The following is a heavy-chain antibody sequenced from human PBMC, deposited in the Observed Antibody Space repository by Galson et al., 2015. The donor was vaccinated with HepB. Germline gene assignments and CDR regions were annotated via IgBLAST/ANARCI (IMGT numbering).Heavy chain of an antibody. V-gene: IGHV3-15*01. Sequence: SLRLSCAASGFTFSNAWMSWVRQAPGKGLEWVGRIKSKTDGGTTDYAAPVKGRFTISRDDSKNTLYLQMNSLKTEDTAVYYCTTTAYRSYYYDSSGYGSFDYWGQGTLVTVSS. CDR2: IKSKTDGGTT. D-gene: IGHD3-22*01. J-gene: IGHJ4*02. CDR3: TTTAYRSYYYDSSGYGSFDY. CDR1: GFTFSNAW.